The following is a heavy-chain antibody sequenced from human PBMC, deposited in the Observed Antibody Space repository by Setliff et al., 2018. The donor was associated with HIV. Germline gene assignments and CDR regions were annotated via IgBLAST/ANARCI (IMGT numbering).Heavy chain of an antibody. Sequence: GGSLRLSCAASGFTFRNYKFNWVRQAPGRGLEWVSSISIGSGGAIDYADSVQGRITISRDNSKNSLYLQMNSLRVEDKAVYYCARDRVVGATLDPLDLWGQGTVVTVS. V-gene: IGHV3-48*03. D-gene: IGHD1-26*01. CDR1: GFTFRNYK. CDR2: ISIGSGGAI. CDR3: ARDRVVGATLDPLDL. J-gene: IGHJ3*01.